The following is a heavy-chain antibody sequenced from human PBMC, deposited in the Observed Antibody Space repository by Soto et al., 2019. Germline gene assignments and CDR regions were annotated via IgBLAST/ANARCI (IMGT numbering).Heavy chain of an antibody. CDR1: GFTFSSYS. V-gene: IGHV3-48*01. Sequence: GGSLRLSCAASGFTFSSYSMNWVRQAPGKGLEWVSYISSSSSTIYYADSVKGRFTISRDNAKNSLYLQMNSLRAEDTAVYYCARDFWGSYRWGAFDIWGQGTMVTVSS. CDR3: ARDFWGSYRWGAFDI. D-gene: IGHD3-16*02. J-gene: IGHJ3*02. CDR2: ISSSSSTI.